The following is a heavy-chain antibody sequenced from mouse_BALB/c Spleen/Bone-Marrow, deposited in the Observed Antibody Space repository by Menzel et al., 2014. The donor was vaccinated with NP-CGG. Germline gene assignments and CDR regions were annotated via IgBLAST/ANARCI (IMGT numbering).Heavy chain of an antibody. CDR3: SRGRRDALDY. CDR1: GYTFTSYY. Sequence: VKLMESGAELVKPGASVKLSCKASGYTFTSYYMYWVKQRPGQGLEWFGEINPSNGGTNFNEKFKNKATPTVDKSSSTAYMQLSSLTSEDSAVYYCSRGRRDALDYWGQGTSVTVSS. J-gene: IGHJ4*01. V-gene: IGHV1S81*02. CDR2: INPSNGGT.